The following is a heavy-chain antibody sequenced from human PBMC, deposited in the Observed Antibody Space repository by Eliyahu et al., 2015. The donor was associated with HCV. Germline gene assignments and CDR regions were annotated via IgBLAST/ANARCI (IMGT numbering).Heavy chain of an antibody. V-gene: IGHV4-34*01. Sequence: QVQLQQWGAGLLKPSETLSLTCAVYDGSFXGYXWXWIRQPPGKGLEWIGEINHSGSTNYNPSLKSRVTISVDTSKNQFSLKLSSVTAADTAVYYCAKRTRRWLQWETTDAFDIWGQGTMVTVSS. CDR2: INHSGST. CDR3: AKRTRRWLQWETTDAFDI. J-gene: IGHJ3*02. D-gene: IGHD5-24*01. CDR1: DGSFXGYX.